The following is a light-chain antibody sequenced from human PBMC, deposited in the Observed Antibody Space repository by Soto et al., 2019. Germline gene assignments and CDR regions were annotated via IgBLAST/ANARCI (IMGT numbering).Light chain of an antibody. CDR2: GAS. V-gene: IGKV3-15*01. Sequence: DIVMTQSPATLSVALGERVTFSCRASQGVSRKLAWYQHKPGQAPRLLISGASTRATGIPARFSGSGSGTEFTLTISSLQSEDFAVYYCQQYNNWPPVTFGGGTKVDIK. CDR3: QQYNNWPPVT. CDR1: QGVSRK. J-gene: IGKJ4*01.